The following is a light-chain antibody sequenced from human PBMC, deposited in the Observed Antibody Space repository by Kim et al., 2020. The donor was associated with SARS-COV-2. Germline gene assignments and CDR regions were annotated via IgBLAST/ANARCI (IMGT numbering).Light chain of an antibody. Sequence: SPGASATLSCRATQSVGNNYLAWHQQKPGQAPRLLIYGASNRATGIPDRFSGSGSGTGFTLTISRLEPEDSAVYYCQQYGLSPRTFGQGTKVEIK. V-gene: IGKV3-20*01. CDR2: GAS. CDR1: QSVGNNY. J-gene: IGKJ1*01. CDR3: QQYGLSPRT.